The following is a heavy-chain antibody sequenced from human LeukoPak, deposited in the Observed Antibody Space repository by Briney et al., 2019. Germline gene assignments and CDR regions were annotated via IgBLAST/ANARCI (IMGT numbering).Heavy chain of an antibody. J-gene: IGHJ6*02. CDR1: GGSISSYY. V-gene: IGHV4-59*01. Sequence: SETLSLTCTVSGGSISSYYWSWIRQPPGKGLEWIGYIYYSGSTNYNPSLKSRVTISVDTSKNQFSLKLSSVTAADTAVHYCARVKYDILTGYHDSYYYYGMDVWGQGTTVTVSS. CDR2: IYYSGST. D-gene: IGHD3-9*01. CDR3: ARVKYDILTGYHDSYYYYGMDV.